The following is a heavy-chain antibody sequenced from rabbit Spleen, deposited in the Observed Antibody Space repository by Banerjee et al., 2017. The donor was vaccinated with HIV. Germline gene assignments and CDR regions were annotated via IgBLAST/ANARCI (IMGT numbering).Heavy chain of an antibody. CDR1: EVSFSFNSY. J-gene: IGHJ4*01. D-gene: IGHD4-1*01. V-gene: IGHV1S40*01. Sequence: QSLEESGGDMVKTGASLTLTCTASEVSFSFNSYMCWVRQAPGKGLEWIACIDIGSSGFTYFATWAKGRFTISKTSSTTVTLQMTSLTAADTASYFCARDLAGVIGWHFNLWDPGTLVTVS. CDR3: ARDLAGVIGWHFNL. CDR2: IDIGSSGFT.